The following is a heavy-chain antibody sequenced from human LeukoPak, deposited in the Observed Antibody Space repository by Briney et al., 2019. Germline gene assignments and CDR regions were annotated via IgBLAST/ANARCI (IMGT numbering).Heavy chain of an antibody. CDR3: ASLNPFSGRRNAFDI. J-gene: IGHJ3*02. CDR1: GGSFSGYY. V-gene: IGHV4-34*01. D-gene: IGHD1-26*01. CDR2: VNHSGTA. Sequence: SETLSLTCAVHGGSFSGYYWSWIRQPPGQGLEWIGEVNHSGTARYNPSLESRVSISVDTSKSQSSLNVYFVTAADTAVYYCASLNPFSGRRNAFDIWGQGAMVTVSS.